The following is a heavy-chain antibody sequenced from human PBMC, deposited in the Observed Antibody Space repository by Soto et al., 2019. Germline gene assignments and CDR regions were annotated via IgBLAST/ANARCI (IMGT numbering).Heavy chain of an antibody. Sequence: PGGSLRLSCAASGFSFSSYGMHWVRQAPGQGLEWVAVISYAGSNKYYTDSVKGRFTISRDNSKNTRYRQMNRLRVEDTAVYYCAKDSSYYYDSSCYQDYWGQGTLVTVSS. D-gene: IGHD3-22*01. CDR1: GFSFSSYG. CDR2: ISYAGSNK. J-gene: IGHJ4*02. V-gene: IGHV3-30*18. CDR3: AKDSSYYYDSSCYQDY.